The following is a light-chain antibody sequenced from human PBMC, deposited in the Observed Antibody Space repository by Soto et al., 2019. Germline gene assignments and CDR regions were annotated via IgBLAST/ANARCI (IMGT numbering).Light chain of an antibody. V-gene: IGKV1-6*01. J-gene: IGKJ1*01. Sequence: IQMTQSPSSLSASVGDRVTITCRASQDGRNVVGWYQQKPGKAPKLLIYDASTLQSGVPSRFSGSGSGTVFTRTISSLQSEDFATYSCLQDYNYVWTFGHGTKVEIK. CDR2: DAS. CDR3: LQDYNYVWT. CDR1: QDGRNV.